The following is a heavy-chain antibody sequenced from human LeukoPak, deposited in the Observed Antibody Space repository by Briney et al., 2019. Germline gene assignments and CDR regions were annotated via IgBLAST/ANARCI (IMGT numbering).Heavy chain of an antibody. CDR2: INHSGST. CDR1: GGSFSGHY. V-gene: IGHV4-34*01. J-gene: IGHJ4*02. D-gene: IGHD2-15*01. CDR3: ARVSDCSGGSCYFDY. Sequence: SEPLSLTCAVYGGSFSGHYWSWIRQPPGKGLEWIGEINHSGSTNYNPSLKSRVTISVDTSKNQLSLKLRSVTAADTAVYYCARVSDCSGGSCYFDYWGQGTLVTVSS.